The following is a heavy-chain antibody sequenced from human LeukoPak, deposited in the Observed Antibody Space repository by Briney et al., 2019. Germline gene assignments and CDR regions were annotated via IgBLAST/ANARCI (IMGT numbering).Heavy chain of an antibody. J-gene: IGHJ5*02. Sequence: GGSLRLSCAASGFTFDDYAMHWVRQAPGKGLEWVSGISWNSGSIGYADSVKGRFTISRDNAKNSLYLQMNSLRAEDTALYYCAKGTVAGTGDEWFDPWGQGTLVTVSS. D-gene: IGHD6-19*01. CDR1: GFTFDDYA. CDR2: ISWNSGSI. V-gene: IGHV3-9*01. CDR3: AKGTVAGTGDEWFDP.